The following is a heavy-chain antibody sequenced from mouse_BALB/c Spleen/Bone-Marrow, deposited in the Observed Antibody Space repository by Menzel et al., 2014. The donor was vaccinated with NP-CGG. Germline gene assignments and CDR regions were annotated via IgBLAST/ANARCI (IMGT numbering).Heavy chain of an antibody. CDR2: SRNKAKYYTT. CDR1: GFTFSDFY. D-gene: IGHD2-13*01. V-gene: IGHV7-1*02. J-gene: IGHJ3*01. Sequence: DVKLVESGGGLVQPGDSLRLSCATSGFTFSDFYMEWVRQPPGKRLEWIAASRNKAKYYTTEYSASVKGRFIVSRDTSQSVLYLQMKALGAEDTAIYNCARDVGYGDYFVYWGQGTLVTVSA. CDR3: ARDVGYGDYFVY.